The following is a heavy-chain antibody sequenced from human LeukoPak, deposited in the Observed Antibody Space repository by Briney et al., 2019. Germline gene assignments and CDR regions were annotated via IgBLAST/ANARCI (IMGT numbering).Heavy chain of an antibody. V-gene: IGHV4-59*01. D-gene: IGHD6-13*01. CDR3: ATGIAAQDAFDI. CDR2: IYYSGST. J-gene: IGHJ3*02. CDR1: GGSISSYY. Sequence: SETLSLTCTVSGGSISSYYWSWLRQPPGKGLEWIGYIYYSGSTNYNPSLKSRVTISVDTSKNQFSLKLSSVTAADTAVYYCATGIAAQDAFDIWGQGTMVTVSS.